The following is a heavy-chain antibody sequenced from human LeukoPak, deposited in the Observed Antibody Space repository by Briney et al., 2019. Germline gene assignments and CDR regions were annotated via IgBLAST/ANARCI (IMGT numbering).Heavy chain of an antibody. CDR1: GYTLTSYY. CDR2: INPSGGST. Sequence: ASVTVSCKASGYTLTSYYMHWVRQAPGQGLEWMGIINPSGGSTSYAQKFQGRVTMTRDTSTSTVYMELSSLRSEDTAVYYCARTFGQIAFDIWGQGTMVTVSS. V-gene: IGHV1-46*01. CDR3: ARTFGQIAFDI. J-gene: IGHJ3*02. D-gene: IGHD3-16*01.